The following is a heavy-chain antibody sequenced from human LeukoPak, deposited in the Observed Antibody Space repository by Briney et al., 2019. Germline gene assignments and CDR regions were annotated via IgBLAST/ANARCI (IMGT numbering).Heavy chain of an antibody. V-gene: IGHV3-74*01. J-gene: IGHJ4*02. D-gene: IGHD3-10*01. CDR1: ALTVINYW. Sequence: PGPCLRLSFAPAALTVINYWMGSGSHVPGEGLGWVSHSNSEGSSISYADSVKGPFNISRDNAKNTLNPQMTSLRAEDTAVYYCARGRGVSLDYWGQGALVTASS. CDR2: SNSEGSSI. CDR3: ARGRGVSLDY.